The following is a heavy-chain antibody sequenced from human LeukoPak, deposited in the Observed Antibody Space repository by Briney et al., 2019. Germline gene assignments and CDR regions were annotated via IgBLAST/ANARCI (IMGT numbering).Heavy chain of an antibody. D-gene: IGHD3-10*01. CDR3: ARAQELLLWFREFPRNNWFDP. Sequence: SVKVSCKASGGTFSSYAISWVRQAPGQGLEWMGGIIPIFGTANYAQKFQGRVTITADESTSTAYMELSSLRSEDTAVYYCARAQELLLWFREFPRNNWFDPWGQGTLVTVSS. V-gene: IGHV1-69*01. J-gene: IGHJ5*02. CDR2: IIPIFGTA. CDR1: GGTFSSYA.